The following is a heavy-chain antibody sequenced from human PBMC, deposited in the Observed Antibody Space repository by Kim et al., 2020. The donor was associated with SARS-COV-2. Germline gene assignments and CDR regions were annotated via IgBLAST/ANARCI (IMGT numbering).Heavy chain of an antibody. Sequence: NYTPSLKSRVTISVDTSKNQFSLKLSSVTAADTAVYYCARGTRRITMVRGVINPFDYWGQGTLVTVSS. D-gene: IGHD3-10*01. CDR3: ARGTRRITMVRGVINPFDY. J-gene: IGHJ4*02. V-gene: IGHV4-34*01.